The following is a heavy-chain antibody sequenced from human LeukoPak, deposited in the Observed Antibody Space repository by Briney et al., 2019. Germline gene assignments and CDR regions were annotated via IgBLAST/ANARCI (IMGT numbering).Heavy chain of an antibody. V-gene: IGHV4-30-4*01. CDR1: GGSISSGDYY. CDR2: IYYSGST. CDR3: ARGFYYDSSGSPFGYYGMDV. J-gene: IGHJ6*02. Sequence: PSETLSLTCTVSGGSISSGDYYWSWIRQPPGKGLEWIGYIYYSGSTYYNPSLKSRVTISVDTSKNQFSLKLGSVTAADTAVYYCARGFYYDSSGSPFGYYGMDVWGQGTTVTVSS. D-gene: IGHD3-22*01.